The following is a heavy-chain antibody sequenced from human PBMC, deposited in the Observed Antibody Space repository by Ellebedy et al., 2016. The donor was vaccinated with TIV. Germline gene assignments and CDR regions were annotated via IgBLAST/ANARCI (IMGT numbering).Heavy chain of an antibody. V-gene: IGHV3-21*01. Sequence: GESLKISCAATGFTFDTYSMNWVRQAPGKGLEWVSSISSGSGYIWYADSVKGRFTISRDNARDSLYRQWNSLRAEDTAVYYCARALAGGSDYRYYGMDVWGQGTTVTISS. J-gene: IGHJ6*02. CDR3: ARALAGGSDYRYYGMDV. D-gene: IGHD1-26*01. CDR1: GFTFDTYS. CDR2: ISSGSGYI.